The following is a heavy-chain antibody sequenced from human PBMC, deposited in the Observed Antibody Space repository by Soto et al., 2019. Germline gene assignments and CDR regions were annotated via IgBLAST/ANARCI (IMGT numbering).Heavy chain of an antibody. CDR1: GYTFTSYG. J-gene: IGHJ4*02. V-gene: IGHV1-18*01. CDR2: ISAYKGDT. Sequence: ASVKVSCKASGYTFTSYGISWARQAPGQGLEWMGWISAYKGDTNSAQNFRGRVTMTTDTSTSTAYMELGSLRSDDTAVYYYARTSGNFWRRYYNFDFWGQGTLVTVSS. CDR3: ARTSGNFWRRYYNFDF. D-gene: IGHD3-3*01.